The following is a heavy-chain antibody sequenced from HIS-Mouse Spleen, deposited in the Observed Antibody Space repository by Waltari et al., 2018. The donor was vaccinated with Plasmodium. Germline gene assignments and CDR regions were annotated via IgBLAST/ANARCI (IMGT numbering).Heavy chain of an antibody. CDR1: GFPLGGYG. V-gene: IGHV3-30*18. CDR2: ISYDGSNK. CDR3: AKAQGVINFDY. Sequence: QVQLVGSGGGVVRPGRSLRLSCAASGFPLGGYGMHWVRQAPGKGLEWVAVISYDGSNKYYADSVKGRFTISRDNSKNTLYLQMNSLRAEDTAVYYCAKAQGVINFDYWGQGTLVTVSS. J-gene: IGHJ4*02. D-gene: IGHD3-16*01.